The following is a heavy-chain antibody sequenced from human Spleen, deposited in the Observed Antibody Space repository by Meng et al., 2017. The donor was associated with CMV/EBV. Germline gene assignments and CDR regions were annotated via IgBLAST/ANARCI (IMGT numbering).Heavy chain of an antibody. Sequence: ASVKVSCKASGYTFTGYYMNWVRQAPGQGLEWMGWVNANSGAKDYAQKFQDKVTMTSDRSTRTAYMELSRLTSDDTAVYYCVSFGSDLSQMGAFDMWGQGTLVTVSS. J-gene: IGHJ3*02. CDR2: VNANSGAK. CDR3: VSFGSDLSQMGAFDM. V-gene: IGHV1-2*02. D-gene: IGHD3-3*01. CDR1: GYTFTGYY.